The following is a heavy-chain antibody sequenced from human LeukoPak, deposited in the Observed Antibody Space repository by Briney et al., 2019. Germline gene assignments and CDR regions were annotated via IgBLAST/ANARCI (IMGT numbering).Heavy chain of an antibody. D-gene: IGHD5-24*01. Sequence: PSETLSLTCTVSGGSISSSSYYWGWIRQPPGKGLEWIGSIYYSGSTYYNPSLKSRVTISVDTSKNQFSLKLSSVTAADTAVYYCARGGDGYSQRLDSWGQGTLVTVSS. CDR1: GGSISSSSYY. CDR3: ARGGDGYSQRLDS. J-gene: IGHJ4*02. CDR2: IYYSGST. V-gene: IGHV4-39*07.